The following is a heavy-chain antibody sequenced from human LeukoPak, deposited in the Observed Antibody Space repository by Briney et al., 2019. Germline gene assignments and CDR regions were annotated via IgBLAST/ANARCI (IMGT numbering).Heavy chain of an antibody. CDR1: GDSISGYY. Sequence: SETLSLTCSVSGDSISGYYWSWIRQPPGKPLEWIAYIHHSGSTEYNPSLRSRVTMSVDTSKNQVSLKLSSVTAADTAMYYCAREGYGSSGYYLDYWGQGTLVTVSS. CDR3: AREGYGSSGYYLDY. J-gene: IGHJ4*02. CDR2: IHHSGST. V-gene: IGHV4-59*01. D-gene: IGHD3-22*01.